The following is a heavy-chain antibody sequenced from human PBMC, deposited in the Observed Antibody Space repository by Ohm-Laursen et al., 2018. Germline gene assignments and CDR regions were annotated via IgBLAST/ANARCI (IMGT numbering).Heavy chain of an antibody. J-gene: IGHJ4*01. D-gene: IGHD3-3*01. Sequence: GSLRLSCAAFGFTFSSFSINWVRQAPGKGLEWVSAISGSGGTTYYADSVKGRFTISRDNSRNTLYLQMNSLRAEDTAEYYCAKVRWGGYVPFDYWGHGTLVTVSS. V-gene: IGHV3-23*01. CDR2: ISGSGGTT. CDR3: AKVRWGGYVPFDY. CDR1: GFTFSSFS.